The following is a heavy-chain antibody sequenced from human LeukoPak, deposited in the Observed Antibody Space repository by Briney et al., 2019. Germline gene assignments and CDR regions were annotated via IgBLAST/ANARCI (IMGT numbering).Heavy chain of an antibody. Sequence: PSETLSLTCTVSGGSISSRSYYWGWIRQPPGKGLEWIGSIYYSGSTYYNPSLKSRVTISVDTSKNPFSLKLSAVTAADTAVYYCARHCDDRGYPRWVDCWGQGTLVTVSS. J-gene: IGHJ4*02. V-gene: IGHV4-39*01. D-gene: IGHD3-22*01. CDR1: GGSISSRSYY. CDR3: ARHCDDRGYPRWVDC. CDR2: IYYSGST.